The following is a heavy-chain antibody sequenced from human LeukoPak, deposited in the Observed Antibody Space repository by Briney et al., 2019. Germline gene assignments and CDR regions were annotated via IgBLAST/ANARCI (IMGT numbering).Heavy chain of an antibody. CDR3: ARGFSSGWYYLDY. J-gene: IGHJ4*02. V-gene: IGHV3-48*01. Sequence: SVKGRFTISRDNAKDSVYLQMNSLRADDTAVYYCARGFSSGWYYLDYWGQGTLVTVSS. D-gene: IGHD6-19*01.